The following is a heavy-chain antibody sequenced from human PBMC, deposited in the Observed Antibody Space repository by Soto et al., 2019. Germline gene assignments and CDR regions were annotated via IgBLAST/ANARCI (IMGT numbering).Heavy chain of an antibody. CDR3: ARDSSHYDSSGYLE. CDR1: GFTFSSYA. D-gene: IGHD3-22*01. J-gene: IGHJ4*02. CDR2: ISYDGSNK. V-gene: IGHV3-30-3*01. Sequence: ESGGGVVQPGRSLRLSCAASGFTFSSYAMHWVRQAPGKGLEWVAVISYDGSNKYYADSVKGRFTISRDNSKNTLYLQMNSLRAEDTAVYYCARDSSHYDSSGYLEWGQGTLVTVSS.